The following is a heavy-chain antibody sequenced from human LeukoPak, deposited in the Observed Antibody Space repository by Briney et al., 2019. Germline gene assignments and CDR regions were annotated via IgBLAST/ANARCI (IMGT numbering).Heavy chain of an antibody. CDR1: GFTFSAYA. CDR3: ARAMGYCTNGVRCRTKGLSAFDY. CDR2: TSSDGSDK. V-gene: IGHV3-30*04. D-gene: IGHD2-8*01. Sequence: PGRSLRLSCAASGFTFSAYAMHWVRQAPGKGLEWVSVISPVTSSDGSDKNYAESVRGRVTISRDNSKNTLYLEMNSLRVEDTAVYYCARAMGYCTNGVRCRTKGLSAFDYWGQGTLVTVSS. J-gene: IGHJ4*02.